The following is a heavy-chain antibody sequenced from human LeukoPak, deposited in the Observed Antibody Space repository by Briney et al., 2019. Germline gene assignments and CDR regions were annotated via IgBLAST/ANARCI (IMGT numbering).Heavy chain of an antibody. Sequence: SETLSPTCTVSGGSISRSGYYWGWIRQPPGKGLEWIGSINHSGSTYYNPSLKSRVTMSVDTSKNQLSLKLTSVTAADTALYYCATSVLYWGQGILVTVSS. D-gene: IGHD5/OR15-5a*01. CDR3: ATSVLY. CDR1: GGSISRSGYY. CDR2: INHSGST. J-gene: IGHJ4*02. V-gene: IGHV4-39*07.